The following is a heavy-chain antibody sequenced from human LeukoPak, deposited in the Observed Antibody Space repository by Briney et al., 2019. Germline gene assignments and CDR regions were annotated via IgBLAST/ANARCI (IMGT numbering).Heavy chain of an antibody. CDR1: GGSISSYY. V-gene: IGHV4-59*08. D-gene: IGHD3-9*01. CDR2: IYYSGST. CDR3: ARSGYYDILTGSLHGMDV. J-gene: IGHJ6*02. Sequence: PSETLSLTCTVSGGSISSYYWSWIRQPPGKGLEWIGYIYYSGSTNYNPSLKRRVTISVDTSKNRFSLKLSSVTAADTAVYYCARSGYYDILTGSLHGMDVWGQGTTVTVSS.